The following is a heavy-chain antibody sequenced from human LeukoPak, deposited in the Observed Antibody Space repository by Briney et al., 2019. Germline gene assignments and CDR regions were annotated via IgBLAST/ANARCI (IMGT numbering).Heavy chain of an antibody. CDR1: GYTFTSYG. V-gene: IGHV1-18*01. CDR2: ISAYNGNT. Sequence: GASVEVSCKASGYTFTSYGISWVRQAPGQGLEWMGWISAYNGNTNYAQKLQGRVTMTTDTSTSTANMEPRSLRSDDTAVYYCARDRAIVVVPAAMAPNWFDPWGQGTLVTVSS. J-gene: IGHJ5*02. D-gene: IGHD2-2*01. CDR3: ARDRAIVVVPAAMAPNWFDP.